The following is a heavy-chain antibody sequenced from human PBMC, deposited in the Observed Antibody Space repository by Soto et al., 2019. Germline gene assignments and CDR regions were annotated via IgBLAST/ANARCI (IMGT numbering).Heavy chain of an antibody. D-gene: IGHD3-10*01. J-gene: IGHJ6*03. Sequence: SLRLSCAVSGFTFSSYAMSWVRQAPGKGLEWVSAISGGGGSTYYADSVKGRFTISRDNSKNTLYLQMNSLRAEHTAVYYCARDGSGSGYYYMDVWGKGTTVTVSS. CDR3: ARDGSGSGYYYMDV. CDR2: ISGGGGST. V-gene: IGHV3-23*01. CDR1: GFTFSSYA.